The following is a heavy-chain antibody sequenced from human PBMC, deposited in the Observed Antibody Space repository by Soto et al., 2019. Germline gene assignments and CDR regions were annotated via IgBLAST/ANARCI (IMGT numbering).Heavy chain of an antibody. J-gene: IGHJ4*02. CDR3: ARDLGLTMVRGVIAY. CDR2: IWYDGSNK. D-gene: IGHD3-10*01. V-gene: IGHV3-33*01. Sequence: PGGSLRLSCAASGFTFSSYGMHWVRQAPGKGLEWVAVIWYDGSNKYYADSVKGRFTISRDNSKNTLYLQMNSLRAEDTAVYYCARDLGLTMVRGVIAYWGQGTLVTVSS. CDR1: GFTFSSYG.